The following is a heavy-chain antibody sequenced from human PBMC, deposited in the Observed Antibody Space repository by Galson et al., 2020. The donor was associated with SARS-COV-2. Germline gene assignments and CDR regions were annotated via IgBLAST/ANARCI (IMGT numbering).Heavy chain of an antibody. CDR2: IASDGSLD. CDR3: AKEGRGDTSQWAFDV. V-gene: IGHV3-30*18. Sequence: GGSLRLSCAGSGLTFSSYGMHWVRQAPGKGLDWVAVIASDGSLDYYADSVKGRFTISRDNSKNTLYLQMDSLRAEDSAVYYWAKEGRGDTSQWAFDVWGPGTMVSVSS. CDR1: GLTFSSYG. J-gene: IGHJ3*01. D-gene: IGHD2-2*01.